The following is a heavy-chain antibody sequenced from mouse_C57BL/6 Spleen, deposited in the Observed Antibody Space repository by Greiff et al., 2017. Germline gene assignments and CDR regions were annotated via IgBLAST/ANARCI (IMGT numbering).Heavy chain of an antibody. Sequence: EVKLMESGPGMVKPSQSLSLTCTVTGYSITSGYDWHWIRPFPGNKLEWMGYISYSGSTNYNPSLKSRISITHDTSKNHFFLKLNSVTTEDTATYYCAREDSNYTFAYWGQGTLVTVSA. CDR3: AREDSNYTFAY. D-gene: IGHD2-5*01. CDR2: ISYSGST. J-gene: IGHJ3*01. CDR1: GYSITSGYD. V-gene: IGHV3-1*01.